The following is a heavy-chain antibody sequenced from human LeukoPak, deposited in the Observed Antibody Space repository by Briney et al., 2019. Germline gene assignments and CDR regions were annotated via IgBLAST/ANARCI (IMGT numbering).Heavy chain of an antibody. V-gene: IGHV4-34*01. Sequence: SGTLSLTCAVYGGSFSGYYWSWIRQPPGKGLEWIGEINHSGSTNYNPPLKSRVTISVDTSKNQFSLKLSSVTAADTAVYYCARVRVITMFDPWGQGTLVTVSS. CDR2: INHSGST. CDR1: GGSFSGYY. D-gene: IGHD3-22*01. J-gene: IGHJ5*02. CDR3: ARVRVITMFDP.